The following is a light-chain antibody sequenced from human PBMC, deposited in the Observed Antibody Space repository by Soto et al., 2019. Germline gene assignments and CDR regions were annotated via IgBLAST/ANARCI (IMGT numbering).Light chain of an antibody. J-gene: IGLJ1*01. CDR3: QSYDSSLRGYV. CDR2: GNS. Sequence: QSVLTQPPSVSGALGQRVTISCTGSSSNIGAAYDVHWYQQFPGTAPKLLIYGNSNRPSGVPDRFSGSKSGTSASLAITGLQAEDEADYFCQSYDSSLRGYVFGTGTKLSVL. V-gene: IGLV1-40*01. CDR1: SSNIGAAYD.